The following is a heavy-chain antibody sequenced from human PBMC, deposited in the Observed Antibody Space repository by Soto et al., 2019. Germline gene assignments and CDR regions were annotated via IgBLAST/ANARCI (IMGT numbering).Heavy chain of an antibody. CDR1: GFPFSDTW. Sequence: GGSLRLSCAASGFPFSDTWMSWVRQAPGKGLEWVARIKTKANIGTRDYAAPVKGRFSISRDDAKYTLYLQMNSLKTEVTAVYFCTAFNILSGSHFDSWGKGALVTVSS. CDR3: TAFNILSGSHFDS. CDR2: IKTKANIGTR. J-gene: IGHJ4*02. D-gene: IGHD3-9*01. V-gene: IGHV3-15*01.